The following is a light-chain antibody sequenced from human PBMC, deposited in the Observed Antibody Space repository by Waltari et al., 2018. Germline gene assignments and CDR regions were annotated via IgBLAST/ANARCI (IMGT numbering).Light chain of an antibody. J-gene: IGKJ2*01. Sequence: DIVMTQSPDSLAVSLGERATINCKSSQSVLCSSNNLNYLAWYQQKPGQPPKLLIYWASTRESGVPDRFSGSGSGTDFTLTISSLQAEDVAVYYCQQFYSTPYTFGQGTKLEIK. CDR1: QSVLCSSNNLNY. CDR3: QQFYSTPYT. V-gene: IGKV4-1*01. CDR2: WAS.